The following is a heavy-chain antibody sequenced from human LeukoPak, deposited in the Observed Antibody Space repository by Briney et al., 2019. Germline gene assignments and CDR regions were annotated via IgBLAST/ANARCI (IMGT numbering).Heavy chain of an antibody. J-gene: IGHJ4*02. Sequence: ASVKLSCKASGYTFTSYGISWERQAPGQGLERMGWISAYNGNTNYAQKLQVRVTMTTNTTTSTAYMELRSVRSDDTAVYYCASEMATTETFDYWGQGTLVTVSS. D-gene: IGHD5-24*01. CDR2: ISAYNGNT. V-gene: IGHV1-18*01. CDR1: GYTFTSYG. CDR3: ASEMATTETFDY.